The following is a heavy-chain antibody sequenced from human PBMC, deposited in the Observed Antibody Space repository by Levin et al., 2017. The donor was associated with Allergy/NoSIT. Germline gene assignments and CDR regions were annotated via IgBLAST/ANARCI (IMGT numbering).Heavy chain of an antibody. J-gene: IGHJ4*02. V-gene: IGHV3-30*04. D-gene: IGHD1-26*01. Sequence: GGSLRLSCEASGFSVSNYVMHWVRQAPGKGLEWVAVILYDGKSEYYVDSVKGRFTISRDDAKNTLYLQMNSLRAEDTALYYCVRDLSGSYALDSWGQGTPVTVSS. CDR2: ILYDGKSE. CDR1: GFSVSNYV. CDR3: VRDLSGSYALDS.